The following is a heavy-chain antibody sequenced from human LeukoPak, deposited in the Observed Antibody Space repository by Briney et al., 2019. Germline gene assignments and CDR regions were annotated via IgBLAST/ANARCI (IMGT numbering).Heavy chain of an antibody. CDR2: IFYRGRI. Sequence: SETLSLTCTVSGGSISNYYWSWIRQPPGKGLDWIGYIFYRGRIDYSPSLQSRVTISVDTSKNHLSLRLTSVTAADTAVYFCARGVVLGQDDAFDIWGRGTMVTVSS. CDR3: ARGVVLGQDDAFDI. CDR1: GGSISNYY. D-gene: IGHD3/OR15-3a*01. V-gene: IGHV4-59*12. J-gene: IGHJ3*02.